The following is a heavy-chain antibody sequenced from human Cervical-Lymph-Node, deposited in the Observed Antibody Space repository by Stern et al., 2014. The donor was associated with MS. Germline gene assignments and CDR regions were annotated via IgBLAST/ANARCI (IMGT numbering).Heavy chain of an antibody. D-gene: IGHD1-1*01. CDR2: INSSAGT. CDR3: ARERKVERSARLLVSFDV. V-gene: IGHV4-34*01. CDR1: GASFRANY. J-gene: IGHJ3*01. Sequence: QVQLQQWGAGLLRPSETLSLTCAVHGASFRANYWSWIRQTPGKGLEWIGEINSSAGTHYNPSLMSRATLSVDPSRNQFSLKLSSLTAADTAMYYCARERKVERSARLLVSFDVWGQGTLVTVSS.